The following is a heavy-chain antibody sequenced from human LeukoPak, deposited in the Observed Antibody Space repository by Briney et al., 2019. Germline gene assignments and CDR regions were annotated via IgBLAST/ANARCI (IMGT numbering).Heavy chain of an antibody. CDR3: AREGSFGERGYYFYFMDV. D-gene: IGHD3-16*01. CDR2: IFSGGDV. V-gene: IGHV3-53*01. CDR1: GFSVSSHF. J-gene: IGHJ6*03. Sequence: GGSLRLSCAASGFSVSSHFMSWVRQAPGKGLEGLSNIFSGGDVHYADSVQGRFAISRDTSNNTLYLHINSLRVDDTAVYYCAREGSFGERGYYFYFMDVWGRGTTVTVSS.